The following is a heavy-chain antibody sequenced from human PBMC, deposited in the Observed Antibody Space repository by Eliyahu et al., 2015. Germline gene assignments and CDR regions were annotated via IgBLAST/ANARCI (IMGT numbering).Heavy chain of an antibody. J-gene: IGHJ3*02. CDR1: FDDYA. Sequence: FDDYAMHWVRQAPGKGLEWVSGISWNSGSIGYADSVKGRFTISRDNAKNSLYLQMNSLRAEDTALYYCAKDITEGIVGANDAFDIWGQGTMVTVSS. CDR2: ISWNSGSI. CDR3: AKDITEGIVGANDAFDI. V-gene: IGHV3-9*01. D-gene: IGHD1-26*01.